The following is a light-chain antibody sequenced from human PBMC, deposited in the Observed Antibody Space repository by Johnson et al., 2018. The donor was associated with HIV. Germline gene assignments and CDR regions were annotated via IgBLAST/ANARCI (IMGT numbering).Light chain of an antibody. CDR2: DNN. CDR3: GTWDSSLGAFYV. CDR1: SSNIGNNY. Sequence: QSVLTQPPSVSAAPGQKVTISCSGSSSNIGNNYVSCHQQLPGTAPKLLIYDNNKPPSGIPDRFSGSKSGTSATLGITGLQTGDEADYYCGTWDSSLGAFYVFGTGTKVTVL. V-gene: IGLV1-51*01. J-gene: IGLJ1*01.